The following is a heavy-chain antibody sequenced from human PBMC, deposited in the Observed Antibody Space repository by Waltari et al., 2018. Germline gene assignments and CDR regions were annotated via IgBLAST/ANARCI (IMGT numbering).Heavy chain of an antibody. CDR3: ARDPDGYCSGGSCYHYYYGMDV. Sequence: QVQLQQWGAGLLKPSETLSLTCAVYGGSFSGYYWSWIRQPPGKGREWIGEINHSGSTNYNPSLKSRVTISVDTSKNQFSLKLSSVTAADTAVYYCARDPDGYCSGGSCYHYYYGMDVWGQGTTVTVSS. J-gene: IGHJ6*02. V-gene: IGHV4-34*01. CDR2: INHSGST. CDR1: GGSFSGYY. D-gene: IGHD2-15*01.